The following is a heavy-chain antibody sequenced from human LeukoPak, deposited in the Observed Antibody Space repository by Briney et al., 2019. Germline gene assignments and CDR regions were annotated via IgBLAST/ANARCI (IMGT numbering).Heavy chain of an antibody. Sequence: PGGSLRLSCAASGFTFSSYAMHWVRQAPGKGLEWVAVISYDGSNKYYADSVKGRFTISRDNSKNTLYLQMNSLRAEDTAVYYCARATQTGYSSVGDGYYFDYWGQGTLVTVSS. J-gene: IGHJ4*02. D-gene: IGHD6-19*01. CDR1: GFTFSSYA. CDR3: ARATQTGYSSVGDGYYFDY. CDR2: ISYDGSNK. V-gene: IGHV3-30*04.